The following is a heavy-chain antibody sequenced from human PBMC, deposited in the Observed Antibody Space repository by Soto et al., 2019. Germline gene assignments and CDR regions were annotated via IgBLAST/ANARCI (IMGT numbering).Heavy chain of an antibody. J-gene: IGHJ4*02. D-gene: IGHD1-1*01. CDR3: AREDGTTGTSEPFDY. V-gene: IGHV1-18*01. CDR2: ISAYNGNT. Sequence: ASVKVSCKASGYTFTSYGISWVRQAPGQGLEWMGWISAYNGNTNYAQKLQGRVTMTTDTSTSTAYMELRSLRSDDTAVYYCAREDGTTGTSEPFDYWGQGTLVTVSS. CDR1: GYTFTSYG.